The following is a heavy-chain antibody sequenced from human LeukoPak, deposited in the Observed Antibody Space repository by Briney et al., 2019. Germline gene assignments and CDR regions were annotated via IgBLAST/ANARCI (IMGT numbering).Heavy chain of an antibody. CDR1: GGSFSGYY. J-gene: IGHJ4*02. CDR2: INHSGST. Sequence: SETLSLTCAVYGGSFSGYYWSWIRQPPGKGLEWIGEINHSGSTNYNPSLKSRVTKSVDTSKNQFSLKLSSVTAADTAVYYCARGQRGYSYGHWAYWGQGTLVTVSS. V-gene: IGHV4-34*01. D-gene: IGHD5-18*01. CDR3: ARGQRGYSYGHWAY.